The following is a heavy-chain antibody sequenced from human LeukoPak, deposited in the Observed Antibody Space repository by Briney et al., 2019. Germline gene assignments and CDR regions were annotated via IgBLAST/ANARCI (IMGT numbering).Heavy chain of an antibody. J-gene: IGHJ3*02. CDR3: ASPLAASGLRAFDI. D-gene: IGHD6-25*01. CDR1: GGSISSSSYH. V-gene: IGHV4-39*01. Sequence: SETLSLTCSVSGGSISSSSYHWGWIRQPPGKGLEWIGNIYDSGSSYYNPSLKSRVTISIDTSKNQFSLKLSSVTAVDTAVYYCASPLAASGLRAFDIWGQGTMVTVSS. CDR2: IYDSGSS.